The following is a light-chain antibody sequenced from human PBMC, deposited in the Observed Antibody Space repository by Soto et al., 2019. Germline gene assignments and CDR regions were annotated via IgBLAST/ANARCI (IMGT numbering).Light chain of an antibody. Sequence: DIVMTQTPLSSPVTLGQPASISCRSSQSLVHSDGKTYLTWLQQRPGQPPRLLIYRVSDRFPGVPDRLSGIGAGTDFTLKISKVEAEDVGVYYCMQAAQYPHTFGQGTKLEIK. CDR3: MQAAQYPHT. V-gene: IGKV2-24*01. CDR1: QSLVHSDGKTY. CDR2: RVS. J-gene: IGKJ2*01.